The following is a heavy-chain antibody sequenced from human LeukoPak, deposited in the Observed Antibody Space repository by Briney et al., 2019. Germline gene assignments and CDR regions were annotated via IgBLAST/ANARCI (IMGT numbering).Heavy chain of an antibody. D-gene: IGHD5-24*01. CDR3: AKEGGRDGYVSAFDI. CDR1: GFTFSSYG. V-gene: IGHV3-30*18. CDR2: ISYDGSNK. J-gene: IGHJ3*02. Sequence: GGSLRLSCAASGFTFSSYGMHWVRQAPGKGLEWVAVISYDGSNKYYADSVKGRFTISRDNSKNTLYLQMNSLRAEDTAVYYCAKEGGRDGYVSAFDIWGQGAMVTVSS.